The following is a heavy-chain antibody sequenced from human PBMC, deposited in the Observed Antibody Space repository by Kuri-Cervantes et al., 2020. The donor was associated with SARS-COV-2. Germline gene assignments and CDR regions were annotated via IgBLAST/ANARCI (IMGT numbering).Heavy chain of an antibody. V-gene: IGHV4-38-2*02. Sequence: ESLKISCTVSGYSISSGYYWGWIRQPPGKGLEWIGSIYHSGSTYYNPSLKSRVTISVDTSKNRFSLKLSPVTAADTAVYYRAREDRGWFDPWGQGTLVTVSS. CDR1: GYSISSGYY. CDR3: AREDRGWFDP. J-gene: IGHJ5*02. CDR2: IYHSGST.